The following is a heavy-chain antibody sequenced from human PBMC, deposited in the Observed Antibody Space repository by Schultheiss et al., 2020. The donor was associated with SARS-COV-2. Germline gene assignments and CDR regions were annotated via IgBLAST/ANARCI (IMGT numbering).Heavy chain of an antibody. CDR1: GGSISSSSYY. CDR2: IYYSGST. CDR3: AREGLVSGLVGGMDV. J-gene: IGHJ6*02. V-gene: IGHV4-39*07. Sequence: SETLSLTCTVSGGSISSSSYYWGWIRQPPGKGLEWIGSIYYSGSTNYNPSLKSRVTISVDTSKNQFSLKLSSVTAADTAVYYCAREGLVSGLVGGMDVWGQGTTVTVSS. D-gene: IGHD6-6*01.